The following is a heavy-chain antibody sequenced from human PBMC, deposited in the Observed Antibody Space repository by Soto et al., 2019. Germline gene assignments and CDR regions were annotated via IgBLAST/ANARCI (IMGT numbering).Heavy chain of an antibody. CDR2: IKEDGSEK. CDR3: ARAPGSYDILTGHIYFAY. Sequence: GGSLRLCCAASGFTFSRYWMSWVRQAPGKGLKWVANIKEDGSEKYYVDSVKGRFTISRDNAKNSLYLQMNSLRAEDTAVYYCARAPGSYDILTGHIYFAYWGQGTLVTVSS. V-gene: IGHV3-7*01. J-gene: IGHJ4*02. CDR1: GFTFSRYW. D-gene: IGHD3-9*01.